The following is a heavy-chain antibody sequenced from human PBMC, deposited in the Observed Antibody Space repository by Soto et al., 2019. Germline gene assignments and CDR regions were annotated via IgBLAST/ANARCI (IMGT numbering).Heavy chain of an antibody. CDR2: ITNSGGTT. V-gene: IGHV3-23*01. D-gene: IGHD3-22*01. CDR3: ARSGVFGYYGYFDY. CDR1: GFTFNTYA. Sequence: GGSLRLSCAVSGFTFNTYAMNWVRQAPGKGLEWVSSITNSGGTTYYADSVKGRFTISRHNSKNTLYLQMNSLRAEDTAVYYCARSGVFGYYGYFDYWGQGTLVTVSS. J-gene: IGHJ4*02.